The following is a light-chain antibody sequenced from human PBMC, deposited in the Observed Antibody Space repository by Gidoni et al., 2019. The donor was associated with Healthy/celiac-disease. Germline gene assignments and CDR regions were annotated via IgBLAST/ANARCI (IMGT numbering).Light chain of an antibody. J-gene: IGKJ4*01. CDR3: QQYGSSPLT. CDR1: PSVSSSY. V-gene: IGKV3-20*01. CDR2: GAS. Sequence: LTQSPGPLSLSPGERATISCRASPSVSSSYLAWYQQKPGQAPRLLIYGASSRATGIPDRFSGSGSGTDFTLTISRLEPEDFAVYYCQQYGSSPLTFGGGTKVEIK.